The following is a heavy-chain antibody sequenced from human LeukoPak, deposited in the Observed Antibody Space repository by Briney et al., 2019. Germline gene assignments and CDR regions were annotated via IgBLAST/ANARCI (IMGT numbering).Heavy chain of an antibody. CDR2: IKQDGSEK. J-gene: IGHJ4*02. Sequence: GGSLRLSCAASGFTFSSYWMSWVRQAPGKGLEWVANIKQDGSEKYYVDSVKGRFTISRDNAKNSLYLQMNSLRAEDAAVYYCARDGALKEVDYWGQGTLVTVSS. D-gene: IGHD1-26*01. CDR1: GFTFSSYW. CDR3: ARDGALKEVDY. V-gene: IGHV3-7*01.